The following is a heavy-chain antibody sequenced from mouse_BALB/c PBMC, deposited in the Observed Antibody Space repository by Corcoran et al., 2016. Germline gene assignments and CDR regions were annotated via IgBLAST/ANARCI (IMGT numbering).Heavy chain of an antibody. J-gene: IGHJ2*01. CDR3: ARRAQRGNYLFDY. V-gene: IGHV8-12*01. Sequence: QVTLQDYGPVILQPSQTLSLSCSFSGFSMITSGKGLSWIRQPSGKCLEWLAHIYWDDDKRYNPSLKSRLTISKDTSSNHVFLKITSVDTADTATYYCARRAQRGNYLFDYWGQGTTLTVSS. CDR2: IYWDDDK. D-gene: IGHD2-1*01. CDR1: GFSMITSGKG.